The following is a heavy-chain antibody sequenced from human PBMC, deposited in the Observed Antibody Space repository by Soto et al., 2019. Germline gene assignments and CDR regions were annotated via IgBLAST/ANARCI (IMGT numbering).Heavy chain of an antibody. D-gene: IGHD3-3*01. CDR2: ISYDGSNK. J-gene: IGHJ1*01. Sequence: PGGSLRLSCAASGFTFSSYGMHWFRQAPGKGLEWVAVISYDGSNKYYADSVKGRFTISRDNCKNTLYLQMNSLRAEDTAVYYCAKDPAIFGVVIGYFQHWGQGTLVTVSS. CDR3: AKDPAIFGVVIGYFQH. CDR1: GFTFSSYG. V-gene: IGHV3-30*18.